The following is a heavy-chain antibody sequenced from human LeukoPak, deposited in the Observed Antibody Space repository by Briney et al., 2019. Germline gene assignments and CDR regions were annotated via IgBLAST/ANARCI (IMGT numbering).Heavy chain of an antibody. Sequence: GGSLRLSCSASGITFSDYAMHWVRQAPGKGLEYVSGISDDGGGTYYADSVKGRFTISRDNSKNALSLQMSSLRAEDTAVYYCVMDPYYYDSSGSQGIWGQGTLVTVSS. D-gene: IGHD3-22*01. CDR2: ISDDGGGT. CDR3: VMDPYYYDSSGSQGI. V-gene: IGHV3-64D*06. CDR1: GITFSDYA. J-gene: IGHJ4*02.